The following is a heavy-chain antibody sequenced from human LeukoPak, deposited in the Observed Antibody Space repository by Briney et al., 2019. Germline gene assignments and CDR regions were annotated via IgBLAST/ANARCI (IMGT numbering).Heavy chain of an antibody. V-gene: IGHV1-46*01. CDR3: ARSRDYYDSSGYYDY. D-gene: IGHD3-22*01. J-gene: IGHJ4*02. CDR1: GYTFTSYY. Sequence: ASVKVSCKASGYTFTSYYMHWVRQAPGQGLEWMGIINPSGGSTSYAQKFQGRVTITADESTSTAYMELSSLRSEDTAVYYCARSRDYYDSSGYYDYWGQGTLVAVSS. CDR2: INPSGGST.